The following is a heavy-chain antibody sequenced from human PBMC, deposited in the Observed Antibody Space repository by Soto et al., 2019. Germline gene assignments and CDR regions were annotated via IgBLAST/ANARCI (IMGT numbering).Heavy chain of an antibody. Sequence: QVQLVQSGAEVKKPGASVKVSCKASGYTFTSYYMHWVRQAPGQGLEWMGGIIPIFGTANYAQKFQGRVTITADESTSTAYMELSSLRSEDTAVYYCAEGPPSSGSYGSQHWGQGTLVTVSS. J-gene: IGHJ1*01. D-gene: IGHD1-26*01. CDR1: GYTFTSYY. CDR2: IIPIFGTA. V-gene: IGHV1-69*01. CDR3: AEGPPSSGSYGSQH.